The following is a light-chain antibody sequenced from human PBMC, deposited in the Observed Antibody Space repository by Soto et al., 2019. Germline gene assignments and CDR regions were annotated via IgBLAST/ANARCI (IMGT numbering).Light chain of an antibody. CDR3: QQYYSTPYT. V-gene: IGKV4-1*01. Sequence: DIVMTQSPDSLAVSLGERVTINCKSSQSVLFSSNNKNYLAWYQQKPGQPPNLLISWASTRDSGVPDRFGGSGSGTEFTRTISSLTAEDVAVYYCQQYYSTPYTFGQGTKLEI. CDR2: WAS. CDR1: QSVLFSSNNKNY. J-gene: IGKJ2*01.